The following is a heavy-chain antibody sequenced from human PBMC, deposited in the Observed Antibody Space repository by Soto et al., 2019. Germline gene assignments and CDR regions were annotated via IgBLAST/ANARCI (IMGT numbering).Heavy chain of an antibody. D-gene: IGHD3-16*02. CDR3: ERDTYDYVWGSYRSGGMDV. CDR2: IGTAGDT. J-gene: IGHJ6*02. V-gene: IGHV3-13*01. CDR1: GFTFSSYD. Sequence: GGSLRLSCAASGFTFSSYDMHWVRQATGKGLEWVSAIGTAGDTYYPGSVKGRFTISRENAKNSLYLQMNSLRAGDTAVYYCERDTYDYVWGSYRSGGMDVWGQGTTVTVSS.